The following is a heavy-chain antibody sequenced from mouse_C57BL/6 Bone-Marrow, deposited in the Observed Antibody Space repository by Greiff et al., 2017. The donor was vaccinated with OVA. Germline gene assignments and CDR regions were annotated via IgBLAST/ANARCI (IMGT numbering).Heavy chain of an antibody. Sequence: EVMLVESGGGLVQPGGSLKLSCAASGFTFSDYYMYWVRQTPEKRLEWVAYISNGGGSTYYPDTVKGRFTISRDNAKNTLYLQMSRLKSEDTAMYYGARRGSIYDGYYYFDYWGQGTTLTVSS. CDR2: ISNGGGST. J-gene: IGHJ2*01. CDR1: GFTFSDYY. V-gene: IGHV5-12*01. CDR3: ARRGSIYDGYYYFDY. D-gene: IGHD2-3*01.